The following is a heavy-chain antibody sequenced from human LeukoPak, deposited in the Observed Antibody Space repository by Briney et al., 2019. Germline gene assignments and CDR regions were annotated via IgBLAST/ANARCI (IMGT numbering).Heavy chain of an antibody. CDR3: AKAPHSGWYRRPSSYYFDY. J-gene: IGHJ4*02. V-gene: IGHV3-30*02. CDR2: IRYDGSNK. Sequence: GGSLRLSCAASGFTFSSYGMHWVRQAPGKGLEWVAFIRYDGSNKYYADSVKGRFTISRDNSKNTLYLQMNSLRAEDTAVYYCAKAPHSGWYRRPSSYYFDYWGQGTLVTVSS. CDR1: GFTFSSYG. D-gene: IGHD6-19*01.